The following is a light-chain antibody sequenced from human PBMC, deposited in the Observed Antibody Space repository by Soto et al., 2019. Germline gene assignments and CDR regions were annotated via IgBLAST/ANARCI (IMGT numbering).Light chain of an antibody. CDR2: DNN. Sequence: QSVLTQPPSVSAAPGQKVTISCSGSSSNIGKNYVSWYQRLPGTAPKLLIYDNNERSLGIPDRFSGSKSGTSATLGIAGLQTGDEADYYCGTWDTSLSAVVFGGGNKVTVL. J-gene: IGLJ2*01. CDR1: SSNIGKNY. CDR3: GTWDTSLSAVV. V-gene: IGLV1-51*01.